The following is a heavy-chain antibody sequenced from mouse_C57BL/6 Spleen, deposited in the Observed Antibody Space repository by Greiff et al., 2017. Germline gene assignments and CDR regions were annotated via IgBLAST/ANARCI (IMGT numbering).Heavy chain of an antibody. CDR3: ARSATFYAASYFDV. Sequence: EVQLQQSGPELVKPGASVKISCKASGYSFTDYYMNWVKQSNGKSLEWIGVIYPNYGTTSYNPKCKGKATLTVDQSSSTAYMQLSSLTSEDSAVYYCARSATFYAASYFDVWGTGTTVTGSS. J-gene: IGHJ1*03. D-gene: IGHD1-1*01. V-gene: IGHV1-39*01. CDR1: GYSFTDYY. CDR2: IYPNYGTT.